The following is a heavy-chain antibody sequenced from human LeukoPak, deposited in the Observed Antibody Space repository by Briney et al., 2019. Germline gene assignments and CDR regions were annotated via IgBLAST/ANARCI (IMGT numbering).Heavy chain of an antibody. J-gene: IGHJ4*02. CDR2: IYYSGST. V-gene: IGHV4-59*11. CDR1: NGSITSHY. Sequence: KASETLSLTCTVSNGSITSHYWSWIRQSPGKGLEWIGYIYYSGSTTYNPSLKSRVTVSIDTSKKQFAVRMNSVTAADTAVYYCARDEGYCSGGSCYEFWGQGTLVTVSS. CDR3: ARDEGYCSGGSCYEF. D-gene: IGHD2-15*01.